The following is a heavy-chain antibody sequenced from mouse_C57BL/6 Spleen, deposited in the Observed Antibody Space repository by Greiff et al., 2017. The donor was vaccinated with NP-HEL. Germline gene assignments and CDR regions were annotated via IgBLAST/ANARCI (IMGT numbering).Heavy chain of an antibody. CDR3: ARSGGTGDY. Sequence: VQLVESGPELVKPGASVKISCKASGYAFSSSWMNWVKQRPGKGLEWIGRIYPGDGDTNYNGKFKGKATLTADKSSSTAYMQLSSLTSEDSAVYFCARSGGTGDYWGQGTTLTVSS. CDR2: IYPGDGDT. V-gene: IGHV1-82*01. D-gene: IGHD4-1*01. CDR1: GYAFSSSW. J-gene: IGHJ2*01.